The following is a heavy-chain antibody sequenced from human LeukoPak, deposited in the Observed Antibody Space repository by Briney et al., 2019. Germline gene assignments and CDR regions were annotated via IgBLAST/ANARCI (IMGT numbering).Heavy chain of an antibody. V-gene: IGHV4-39*07. J-gene: IGHJ4*02. CDR3: ARDRGYSYGNYFDY. Sequence: SETLSLTCTVSGGSISSSSYYWGWIRQPPGKGLEWIGSIYYSGSTYYNPSFKSRVTISVDTSKNQFSLKLSSVTAADTAVYYCARDRGYSYGNYFDYWGQGTLVTVSS. CDR1: GGSISSSSYY. CDR2: IYYSGST. D-gene: IGHD5-18*01.